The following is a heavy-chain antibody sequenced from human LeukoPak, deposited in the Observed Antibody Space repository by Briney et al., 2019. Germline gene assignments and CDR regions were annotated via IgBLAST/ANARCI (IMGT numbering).Heavy chain of an antibody. Sequence: PSETLSLTCAVYGGSFSGYYWSWIRQPPGKGLEWIGEINHSGSTNYNPSLKSRVTISVVTSKNQFSLKLSSVTAADTAVYYCARASSYGPNFDYWGQGTLVTVSS. J-gene: IGHJ4*02. CDR3: ARASSYGPNFDY. D-gene: IGHD5-18*01. V-gene: IGHV4-34*01. CDR2: INHSGST. CDR1: GGSFSGYY.